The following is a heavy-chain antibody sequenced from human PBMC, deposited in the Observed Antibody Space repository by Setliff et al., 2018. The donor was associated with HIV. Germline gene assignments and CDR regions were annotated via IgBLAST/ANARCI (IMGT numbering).Heavy chain of an antibody. Sequence: PSETLSLTCTVSGGSISRYYWSWIRQPAGKGLEWIGRIYPSGNINYNPSLKSRLTMSIDTSKNQFSLKLSSVTATDTAVYYCARETGLNACDVWGRGTMVTVSS. V-gene: IGHV4-4*07. CDR3: ARETGLNACDV. CDR2: IYPSGNI. J-gene: IGHJ3*01. CDR1: GGSISRYY. D-gene: IGHD1-1*01.